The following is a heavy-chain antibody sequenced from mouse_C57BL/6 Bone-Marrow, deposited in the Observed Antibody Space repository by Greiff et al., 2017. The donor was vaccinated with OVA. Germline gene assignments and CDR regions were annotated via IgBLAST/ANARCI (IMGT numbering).Heavy chain of an antibody. CDR3: AAYGSLYYFDY. V-gene: IGHV1-64*01. CDR1: GYTFTSYW. J-gene: IGHJ2*01. CDR2: IHPNSGST. D-gene: IGHD1-1*01. Sequence: VQLQQPGAELVKPGASVKLSCKASGYTFTSYWMHWVKQRPGQGLEWIGMIHPNSGSTNYNEKFKSKATLTVDKSSSTAYMQLSSLTSEDSAVYYCAAYGSLYYFDYWGQGTTLTVSS.